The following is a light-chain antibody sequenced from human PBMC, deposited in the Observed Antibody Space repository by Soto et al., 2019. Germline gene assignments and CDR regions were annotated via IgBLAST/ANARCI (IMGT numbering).Light chain of an antibody. CDR1: SSDVGGYNY. V-gene: IGLV2-14*01. CDR2: EVS. J-gene: IGLJ2*01. CDR3: CSNAGSYTHVV. Sequence: QSVLTQPASVSGSPGQSITISCTGTSSDVGGYNYVSWYQQHPGKAPKLMIYEVSNRPSGVSNRFSGSKSGNTASLIISGLQVEDEADYYCCSNAGSYTHVVFGGGTKLTVL.